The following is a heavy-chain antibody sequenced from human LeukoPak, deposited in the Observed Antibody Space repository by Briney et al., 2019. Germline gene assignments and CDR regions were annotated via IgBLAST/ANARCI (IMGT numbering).Heavy chain of an antibody. D-gene: IGHD1-26*01. CDR3: ATISGNFDYFDY. CDR2: ISHHGSNK. Sequence: GGSLRLSCVASGFTFSTYGMNWVRQAPGKGLEWVAVISHHGSNKFYGDSVKGRFTISRDNSNNMVYLQMNGLRAEDTAVYYCATISGNFDYFDYWGQGTLVAVSS. J-gene: IGHJ4*02. V-gene: IGHV3-30*03. CDR1: GFTFSTYG.